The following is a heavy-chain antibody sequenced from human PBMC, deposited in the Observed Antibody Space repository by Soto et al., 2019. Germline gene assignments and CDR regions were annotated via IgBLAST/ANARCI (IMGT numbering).Heavy chain of an antibody. D-gene: IGHD6-13*01. V-gene: IGHV4-61*01. CDR1: GGSVSSGSYY. Sequence: QVQLQESGPGLVKPSETLALTCTVSGGSVSSGSYYWSWIRQPPGKGLEWIGYIYYSGSTSYHPPLSSRVTISVDTSKNQFSLKLSSVTAADTAVYYCARCTYSSSWYTLGYWGQGTLVTVSS. CDR3: ARCTYSSSWYTLGY. J-gene: IGHJ4*02. CDR2: IYYSGST.